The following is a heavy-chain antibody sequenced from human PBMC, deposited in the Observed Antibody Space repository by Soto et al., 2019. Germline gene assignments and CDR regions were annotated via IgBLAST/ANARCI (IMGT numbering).Heavy chain of an antibody. J-gene: IGHJ3*02. CDR2: IKQDGSVN. CDR3: TRLDGSNAFDI. CDR1: GFTFSYYW. D-gene: IGHD5-12*01. Sequence: GGSLRLSCAASGFTFSYYWMSWVRQAPGKGLEWVANIKQDGSVNFYVDSVKGRFTISRDNAKNSLYLQMNSLRAEDTAVYYCTRLDGSNAFDIWGQGTMVTVSS. V-gene: IGHV3-7*01.